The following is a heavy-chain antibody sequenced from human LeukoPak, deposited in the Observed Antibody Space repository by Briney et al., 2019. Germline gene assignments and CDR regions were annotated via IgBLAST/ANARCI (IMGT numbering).Heavy chain of an antibody. V-gene: IGHV3-53*01. Sequence: GGSLRLSCTVSGFTVSSNSMSWVRQAPGKGLEWVSFIYSDNTHYSDSVKGRFTISRDNSKNTLYLQMNSLRAEDTAVYYCARVTAVAGTSVGVDAWGQGILVTVS. CDR3: ARVTAVAGTSVGVDA. CDR2: IYSDNT. D-gene: IGHD6-19*01. J-gene: IGHJ4*02. CDR1: GFTVSSNS.